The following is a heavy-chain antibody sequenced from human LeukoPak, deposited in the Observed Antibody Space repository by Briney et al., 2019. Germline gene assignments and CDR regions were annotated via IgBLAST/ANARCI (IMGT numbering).Heavy chain of an antibody. CDR2: MYYSGST. J-gene: IGHJ5*02. V-gene: IGHV4-59*01. Sequence: SETLSLTCTVSGGSISSYYWSWIRQPPGKGLEWIGYMYYSGSTNYNPSLKSRVTISVDTSKNQFSLKLSSVTAADTAVYYCARDRGDYSRSGEYNWFDPWGQGTLVTVSS. D-gene: IGHD3-10*01. CDR1: GGSISSYY. CDR3: ARDRGDYSRSGEYNWFDP.